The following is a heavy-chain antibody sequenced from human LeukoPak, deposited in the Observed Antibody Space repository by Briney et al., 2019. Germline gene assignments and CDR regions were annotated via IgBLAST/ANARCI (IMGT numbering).Heavy chain of an antibody. V-gene: IGHV1-2*02. Sequence: ASVKVSCKASGYTFTGYYMHWVRQAPGQGLEWMGWINPNSGGTNYAQKFQGRVTMTRDTSISTAYMELSRLRSDDTAVYHCARGNVAVAAFDYWGQGTLVTVSS. D-gene: IGHD6-19*01. CDR2: INPNSGGT. CDR1: GYTFTGYY. J-gene: IGHJ4*02. CDR3: ARGNVAVAAFDY.